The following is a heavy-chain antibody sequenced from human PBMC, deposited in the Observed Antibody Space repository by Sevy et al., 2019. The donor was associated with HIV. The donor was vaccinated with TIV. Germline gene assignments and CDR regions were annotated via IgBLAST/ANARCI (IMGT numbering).Heavy chain of an antibody. J-gene: IGHJ4*02. CDR2: IKQDMSEK. CDR1: AFTFSNYW. D-gene: IGHD3-22*01. Sequence: GGSLRLSCAASAFTFSNYWMSWVRQAPGKGLEWVAKIKQDMSEKYYADSVKGRFTISRDNARNSLYLQMESLRAEDTAVYYCARAQQVTMLVVIGGLYFDFWGQGTLVTVSS. V-gene: IGHV3-7*01. CDR3: ARAQQVTMLVVIGGLYFDF.